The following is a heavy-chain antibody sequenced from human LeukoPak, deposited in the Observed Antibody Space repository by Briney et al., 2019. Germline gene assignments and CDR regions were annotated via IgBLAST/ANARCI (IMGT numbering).Heavy chain of an antibody. D-gene: IGHD3-22*01. V-gene: IGHV2-26*01. CDR2: IFSNDEK. Sequence: ESGPTLVNPTETLTLTCTVSGFSLSNARMGVSWIRQPPGKALEWLAHIFSNDEKSYSISLKSRLTISKDTSKSQVVLTMTNMDPVDTATYYCARIGYDSSGYSPPYFDYWGQGTLVTVSS. CDR3: ARIGYDSSGYSPPYFDY. CDR1: GFSLSNARMG. J-gene: IGHJ4*02.